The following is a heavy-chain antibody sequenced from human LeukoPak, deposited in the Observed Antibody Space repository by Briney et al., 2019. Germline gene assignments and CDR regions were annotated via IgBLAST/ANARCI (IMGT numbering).Heavy chain of an antibody. CDR3: ARNRGSSYYGPIDY. V-gene: IGHV4-59*12. CDR2: IYDTGSA. J-gene: IGHJ4*02. CDR1: GGSISGYY. D-gene: IGHD3-22*01. Sequence: SETLSLTCTGSGGSISGYYWTWIRQPPEKGLEWIGHIYDTGSAGYNPSLKSRVTISVDTSKNQFSLKLSSVTAADTAVYYCARNRGSSYYGPIDYWGQGTLVTVSS.